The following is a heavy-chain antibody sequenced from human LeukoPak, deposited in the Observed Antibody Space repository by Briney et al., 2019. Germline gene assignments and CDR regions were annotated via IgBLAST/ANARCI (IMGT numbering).Heavy chain of an antibody. J-gene: IGHJ4*02. CDR2: FDWDNDK. CDR1: GSSLTTTGMC. D-gene: IGHD3-22*01. V-gene: IGHV2-70*11. Sequence: SGPTLVNPTQTLTLTCTFSGSSLTTTGMCVSWIRQPPGKALEWLARFDWDNDKHYITSVKTRLTISKDTSKNQVVLTMTNMDPADTATYYCARTRGQYYYDNSGYPFDYWGQGALVTVSS. CDR3: ARTRGQYYYDNSGYPFDY.